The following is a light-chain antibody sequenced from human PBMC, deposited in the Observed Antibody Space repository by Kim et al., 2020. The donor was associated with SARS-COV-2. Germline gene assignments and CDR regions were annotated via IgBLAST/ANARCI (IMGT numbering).Light chain of an antibody. CDR1: SWDPSV. CDR2: DVS. Sequence: SRCRGQTIATTCDGTSWDPSVARHQHHPGKAANITIYDVSRQPSGVCDRFSGLKSGNTAYLTISGLQAEDEADYYCTSYTSSSTVFGAGTKVTVL. V-gene: IGLV2-14*03. CDR3: TSYTSSSTV. J-gene: IGLJ1*01.